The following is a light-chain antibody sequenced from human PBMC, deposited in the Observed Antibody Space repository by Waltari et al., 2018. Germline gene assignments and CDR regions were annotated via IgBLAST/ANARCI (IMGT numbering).Light chain of an antibody. J-gene: IGLJ1*01. CDR3: QVWDSTSDHQV. CDR2: ENS. Sequence: SYVLTQPPSVSVAPGQSARLTCGGNNIGTKSVHWYQQKPGQAPLVVVYENSARASGFPGRFSGSNSGNTATLTVSRVEAGDEADFYCQVWDSTSDHQVFGTGTKVTVL. V-gene: IGLV3-21*02. CDR1: NIGTKS.